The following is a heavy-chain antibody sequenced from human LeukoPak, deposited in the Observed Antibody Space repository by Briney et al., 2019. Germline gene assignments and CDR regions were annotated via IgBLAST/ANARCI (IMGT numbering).Heavy chain of an antibody. J-gene: IGHJ4*02. Sequence: PGGSLRLSCAASGFTFSSYAMSWVRQAPGKGLEWVSAISGSGGSTYYADSVKGRFTISGDNSKNTLYLQMNSLRAEDTAVYYCAKLPSAHYYDSSGSDYFDYWGQGTLVTVSS. V-gene: IGHV3-23*01. CDR3: AKLPSAHYYDSSGSDYFDY. CDR1: GFTFSSYA. CDR2: ISGSGGST. D-gene: IGHD3-22*01.